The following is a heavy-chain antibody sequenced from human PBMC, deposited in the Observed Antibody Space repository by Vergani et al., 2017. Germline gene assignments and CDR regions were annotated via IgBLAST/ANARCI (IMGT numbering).Heavy chain of an antibody. D-gene: IGHD4-11*01. CDR1: GYSFTSYW. CDR2: IYPGDSDT. J-gene: IGHJ6*03. V-gene: IGHV5-51*01. Sequence: EVQLVQSGAEVKKPGESLKISCKGSGYSFTSYWIGLVRQMPGKGLEWMGIIYPGDSDTRYSPSFQGQVTISADKSISTAYLQWSSLKASDTAMYYCARVAGTVSKRKNPYYYYYYMDVWGKGTTVTVSS. CDR3: ARVAGTVSKRKNPYYYYYYMDV.